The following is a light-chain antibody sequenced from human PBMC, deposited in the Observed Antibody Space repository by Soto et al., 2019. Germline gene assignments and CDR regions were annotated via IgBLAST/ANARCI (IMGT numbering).Light chain of an antibody. CDR3: SSFTSSGTRV. Sequence: QSVLTQPASVSGSPGQSITISSTGTSSDIGGYNYVSWFQQHPDKAPKLMIYDVNGRPSGVSNRFSGSKSGNTASLTISGLQAEDEADYYCSSFTSSGTRVFGTGTKLTVL. CDR1: SSDIGGYNY. V-gene: IGLV2-14*01. J-gene: IGLJ1*01. CDR2: DVN.